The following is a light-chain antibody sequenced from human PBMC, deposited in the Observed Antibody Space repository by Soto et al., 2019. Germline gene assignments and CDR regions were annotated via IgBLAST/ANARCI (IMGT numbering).Light chain of an antibody. J-gene: IGLJ1*01. Sequence: QSALTQPPSASGSPGQSVTISCTGTSSDVGGYNYVSWYQHHPGKAPKLMIYEFSKRPSGVPDRFSGSKSGNTASLTVSGLQAEDEADYYCSSYAGRVFGTGTKLTVL. CDR3: SSYAGRV. V-gene: IGLV2-8*01. CDR1: SSDVGGYNY. CDR2: EFS.